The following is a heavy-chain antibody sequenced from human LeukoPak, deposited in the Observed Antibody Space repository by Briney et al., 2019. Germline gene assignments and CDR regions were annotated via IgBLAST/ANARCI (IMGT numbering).Heavy chain of an antibody. CDR2: ISYYGSNK. Sequence: GGSLRLSCAASGFTFSSYVIQWVRQAPAKGLEWVAVISYYGSNKYYADSVKDRFTISIDNSKNTLYLQMTRLRTADPAVYLWARDHWGRTPQSIDYWGQGTLVTVSS. D-gene: IGHD3-16*01. V-gene: IGHV3-30-3*01. J-gene: IGHJ4*02. CDR3: ARDHWGRTPQSIDY. CDR1: GFTFSSYV.